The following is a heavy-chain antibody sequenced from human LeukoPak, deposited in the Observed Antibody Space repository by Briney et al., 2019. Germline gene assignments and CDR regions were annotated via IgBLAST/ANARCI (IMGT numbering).Heavy chain of an antibody. CDR1: GGSFSGYY. Sequence: SETLSLTCAVYGGSFSGYYWSWIRQPPGKGLEWVGEINHSGSTNYNPSLKSRVTISVDTSKNQFSLKLSSVTAADTAVYYCARGLGYCSGGSCYRYYFDYWGQGTLVTVSS. D-gene: IGHD2-15*01. CDR2: INHSGST. V-gene: IGHV4-34*01. CDR3: ARGLGYCSGGSCYRYYFDY. J-gene: IGHJ4*02.